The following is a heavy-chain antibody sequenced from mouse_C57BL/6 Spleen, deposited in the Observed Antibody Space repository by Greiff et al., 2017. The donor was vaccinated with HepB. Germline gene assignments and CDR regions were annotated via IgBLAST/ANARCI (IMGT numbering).Heavy chain of an antibody. CDR2: INYDGSST. CDR3: ARDTAYGSFDY. V-gene: IGHV5-16*01. Sequence: EVQLVESEGGLVQPGSSMKLSCTASGFTFSDYYMAWVRQVPEKGLEWVANINYDGSSTYYLDSLKSRFIISRDNAKNILYLQMSSLKSEDTATYYCARDTAYGSFDYWGQGTTLTVSS. D-gene: IGHD1-1*01. J-gene: IGHJ2*01. CDR1: GFTFSDYY.